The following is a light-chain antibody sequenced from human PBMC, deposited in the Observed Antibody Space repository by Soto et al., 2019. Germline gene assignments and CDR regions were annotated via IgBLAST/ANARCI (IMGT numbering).Light chain of an antibody. Sequence: QSVLTQPPSVSAAPGQKVTISCSGSSSNIGSNYVSWYQQLPGTAPKLVIYDDNKRPSGIPDRFSGSKSGTSATLGITGLQTGDEADYYCGTWDSSLSAGVFGGGTQLTVL. CDR2: DDN. J-gene: IGLJ2*01. CDR1: SSNIGSNY. V-gene: IGLV1-51*01. CDR3: GTWDSSLSAGV.